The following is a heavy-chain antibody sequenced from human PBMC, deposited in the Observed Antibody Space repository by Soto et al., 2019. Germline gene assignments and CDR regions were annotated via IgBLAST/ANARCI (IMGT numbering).Heavy chain of an antibody. CDR1: GGSIKSDYY. CDR3: ARGTPNYFYYGLDV. V-gene: IGHV4-30-4*01. J-gene: IGHJ6*02. CDR2: KYYSGAT. Sequence: SETLSLTCTVSGGSIKSDYYWAWVRQPPGGGLEWMGYKYYSGATDSDPSLEARVSFSVDTSKNQFFLNLTSVTVADTAVYYCARGTPNYFYYGLDVWGPGIPVTVSS.